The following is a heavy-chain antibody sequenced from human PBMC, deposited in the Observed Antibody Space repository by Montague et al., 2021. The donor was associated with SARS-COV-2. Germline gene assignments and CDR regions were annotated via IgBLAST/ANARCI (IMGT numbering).Heavy chain of an antibody. Sequence: SETLSLTCTVSGGSISSSSYYWGWIRQPPGKGLEWIGSIYCSGSTYCNPSLKSRVTISVDTSKNQFSLKLSSVTAADTAVYYCARFPTSYYYDSKAAPATPDAFDIWGQGTMVTVSS. CDR3: ARFPTSYYYDSKAAPATPDAFDI. D-gene: IGHD3-22*01. CDR1: GGSISSSSYY. J-gene: IGHJ3*02. CDR2: IYCSGST. V-gene: IGHV4-39*01.